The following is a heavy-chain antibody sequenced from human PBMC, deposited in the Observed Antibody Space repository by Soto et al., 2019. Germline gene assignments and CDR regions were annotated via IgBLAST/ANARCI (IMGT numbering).Heavy chain of an antibody. V-gene: IGHV3-33*01. CDR3: ARELRIAAAGLFDY. Sequence: GGSLRLSCAASGFTFSSYGMHWVRQAPGKGLEWEAVMWYDGSNKYYADSVKGRFTISRDNSKNTLYLQMNSLRAEDTAVYYCARELRIAAAGLFDYWGQGTLVTVSS. D-gene: IGHD6-13*01. CDR1: GFTFSSYG. J-gene: IGHJ4*02. CDR2: MWYDGSNK.